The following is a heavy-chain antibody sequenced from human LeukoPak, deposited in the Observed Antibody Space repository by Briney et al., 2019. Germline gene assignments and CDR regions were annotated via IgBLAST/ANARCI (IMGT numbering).Heavy chain of an antibody. CDR1: GYTFTQQW. V-gene: IGHV5-51*01. CDR2: IYPRDSDT. J-gene: IGHJ4*02. Sequence: GESLKISCKASGYTFTQQWIGWVRQKSGRGLEWMEIIYPRDSDTRYSPSFQGHVSISADTSINTAYLEWSRLEASDTAIYYCARHSDVIAAIWGQGTLVTVSS. CDR3: ARHSDVIAAI. D-gene: IGHD3-10*01.